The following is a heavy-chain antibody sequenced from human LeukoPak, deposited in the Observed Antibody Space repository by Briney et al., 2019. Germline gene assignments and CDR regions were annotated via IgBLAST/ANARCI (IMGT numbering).Heavy chain of an antibody. CDR1: GDSISSSTYY. J-gene: IGHJ4*02. D-gene: IGHD1-14*01. CDR3: ARDRNLDY. CDR2: VHYSGTT. V-gene: IGHV4-39*07. Sequence: SETLSLTCSVSGDSISSSTYYWGWIRQPPGKGLEWIGSVHYSGTTYYNPSLKSRVTISVDTSKNQFSLKLSSVTAADTAVYYCARDRNLDYWGQGTLVTVSS.